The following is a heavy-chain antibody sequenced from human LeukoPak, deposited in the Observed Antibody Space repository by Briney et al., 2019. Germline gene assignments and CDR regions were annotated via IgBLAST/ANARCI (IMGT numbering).Heavy chain of an antibody. D-gene: IGHD3-10*01. J-gene: IGHJ4*02. Sequence: NPGGSLRLSCAASGFTFSSYSMNWVRQAPGKGLEWVSSISSSSSYIYYADSVKGRFTISRDNAKNSLYLQMNSLRAEDTAVYYCARDLMGLWFGGPDYRGQGTLVTVSS. V-gene: IGHV3-21*01. CDR1: GFTFSSYS. CDR2: ISSSSSYI. CDR3: ARDLMGLWFGGPDY.